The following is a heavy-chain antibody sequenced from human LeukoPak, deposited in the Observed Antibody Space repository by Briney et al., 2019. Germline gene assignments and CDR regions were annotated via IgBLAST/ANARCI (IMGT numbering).Heavy chain of an antibody. CDR1: GFTFSEYG. CDR2: MSHDGSSK. V-gene: IGHV3-30*18. D-gene: IGHD2-2*01. Sequence: GGSLRPSCAASGFTFSEYGMHWVRQAPGKGLEWVAVMSHDGSSKYYADSVKGRFTISRDNSKNTLYLQMNSLRAEDTAVYNCAKSGCSSTSCYVNYWGQGTLVIVSS. CDR3: AKSGCSSTSCYVNY. J-gene: IGHJ4*02.